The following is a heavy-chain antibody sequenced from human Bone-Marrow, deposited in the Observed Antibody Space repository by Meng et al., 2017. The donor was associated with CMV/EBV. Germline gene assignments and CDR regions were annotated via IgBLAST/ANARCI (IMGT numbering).Heavy chain of an antibody. V-gene: IGHV3-74*01. D-gene: IGHD3-3*01. Sequence: GESLKISCAASGFTFSSYWMHWVRQAPGKGLVWVSRINSDGSSTSYADSVKGRFTISRDNAKNTLYPQMNSLRAEDTAVYFCSRVGPLSYYDFWSGYYSVDYWGQGTLVTVSS. CDR1: GFTFSSYW. J-gene: IGHJ4*02. CDR3: SRVGPLSYYDFWSGYYSVDY. CDR2: INSDGSST.